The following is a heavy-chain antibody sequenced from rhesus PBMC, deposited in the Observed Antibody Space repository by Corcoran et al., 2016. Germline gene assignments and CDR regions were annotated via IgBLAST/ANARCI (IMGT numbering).Heavy chain of an antibody. D-gene: IGHD6-25*01. CDR1: GGSIRGGYG. CDR3: ASCIAAAGTDWYFDL. V-gene: IGHV4S7*01. CDR2: ISSSSVNT. J-gene: IGHJ2*01. Sequence: QVQLQESGPGLLKPSETLSLTCAVSGGSIRGGYGWGWLRQPPWKGLEWIVSISSSSVNTYYKPSLKSRVTISTDTSKNQFSLKRSAVSAADTAVYYSASCIAAAGTDWYFDLGGPGTPITRSS.